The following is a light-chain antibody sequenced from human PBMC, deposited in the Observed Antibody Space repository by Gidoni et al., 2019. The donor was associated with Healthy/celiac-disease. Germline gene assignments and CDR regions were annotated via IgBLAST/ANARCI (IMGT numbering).Light chain of an antibody. V-gene: IGLV2-23*02. CDR3: CSYAGSSTWV. CDR1: SSDVGSYNL. Sequence: QSALTPPGYVSGSPGQSITISCTGTSSDVGSYNLVSWYQQPPGKAPKLMIYEVSKRPAGVSNRFSGSKSGNTASLTISGLQAEDEADYYCCSYAGSSTWVFGGGTKLTVL. J-gene: IGLJ3*02. CDR2: EVS.